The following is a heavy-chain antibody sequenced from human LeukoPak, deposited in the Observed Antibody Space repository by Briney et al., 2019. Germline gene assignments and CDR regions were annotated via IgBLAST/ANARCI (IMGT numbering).Heavy chain of an antibody. V-gene: IGHV3-74*01. D-gene: IGHD4-17*01. J-gene: IGHJ4*02. CDR3: AKGGATVIDY. CDR1: GFTFSSYS. CDR2: VNSDGSST. Sequence: PGGSLRLSCAASGFTFSSYSMNRVRQAPGKGLVWVSRVNSDGSSTTSADSVKGRFTISRDNAKNTLYLQMNSLRAEDTAVYYCAKGGATVIDYWGQGTLVTVSS.